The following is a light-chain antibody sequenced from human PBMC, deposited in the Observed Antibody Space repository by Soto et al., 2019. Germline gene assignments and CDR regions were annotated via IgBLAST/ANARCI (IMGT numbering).Light chain of an antibody. V-gene: IGKV1-5*03. CDR1: QSISSW. Sequence: DIQMTQSPFTLSASVGDRVTITCRSSQSISSWLAWYQPKPGKAPKLLIYKATSLESGVPSRFSGSGSGTEFTLTISSLQPDDFATYYCQQYNNYPWTFGQGTKVEIK. CDR3: QQYNNYPWT. J-gene: IGKJ1*01. CDR2: KAT.